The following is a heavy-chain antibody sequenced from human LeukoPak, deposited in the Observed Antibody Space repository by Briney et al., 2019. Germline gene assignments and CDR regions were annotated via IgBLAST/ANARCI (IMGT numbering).Heavy chain of an antibody. CDR3: ARVFDSGSQAYFYYMDV. CDR2: IYYSGST. Sequence: PSETLSLTCTVSGGSISSYYWSWIRQPPGKGLEWIGYIYYSGSTNYNPSLKSRVTISVDTSKNQFSLKLSSVTAADTAVYYCARVFDSGSQAYFYYMDVWAKGPRSPSP. D-gene: IGHD3-10*01. CDR1: GGSISSYY. V-gene: IGHV4-59*01. J-gene: IGHJ6*03.